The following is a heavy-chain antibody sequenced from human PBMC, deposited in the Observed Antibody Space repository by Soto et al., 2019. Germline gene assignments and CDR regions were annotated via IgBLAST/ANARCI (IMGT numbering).Heavy chain of an antibody. V-gene: IGHV4-59*08. Sequence: VQLQESGPGLVKPSETLSLTCTVSGGSISSYYWSWIRQPPGKGLEWIGYIYYSGSTNYNPSLKSRVTISVDTSKNQFSLKLSSVTAADTAVYYCARHLIVVVPAAIHNWFDPWGQGTLVTVSS. CDR3: ARHLIVVVPAAIHNWFDP. CDR1: GGSISSYY. J-gene: IGHJ5*02. CDR2: IYYSGST. D-gene: IGHD2-2*02.